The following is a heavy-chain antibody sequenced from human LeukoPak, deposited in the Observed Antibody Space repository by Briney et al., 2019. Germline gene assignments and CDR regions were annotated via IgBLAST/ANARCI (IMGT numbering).Heavy chain of an antibody. J-gene: IGHJ4*02. Sequence: GGSLRLSCAASGFTFSSYEMNWVTQAPGKGLEWVSYISSSGSTIYYADSVKGRFTISRDNAKNSLYLQMNSLRAEDTAVYYCARSYDDTAFDYWGQGTLVTVSS. CDR3: ARSYDDTAFDY. CDR1: GFTFSSYE. D-gene: IGHD5-18*01. CDR2: ISSSGSTI. V-gene: IGHV3-48*03.